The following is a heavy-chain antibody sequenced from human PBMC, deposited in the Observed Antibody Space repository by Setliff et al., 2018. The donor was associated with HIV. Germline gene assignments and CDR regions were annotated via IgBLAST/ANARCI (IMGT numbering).Heavy chain of an antibody. V-gene: IGHV4-59*08. J-gene: IGHJ4*02. CDR1: GTSISNYY. Sequence: LSLTCTVSGTSISNYYWSWIRQPPGKGLEWIGSIYYSVSITKFNPSLKSRVTISVDTSKNQFSLNLNSVTAADTSVYYCARHARFSTGHRAFDYWGQGTLVTVSS. CDR2: IYYSVSIT. D-gene: IGHD6-25*01. CDR3: ARHARFSTGHRAFDY.